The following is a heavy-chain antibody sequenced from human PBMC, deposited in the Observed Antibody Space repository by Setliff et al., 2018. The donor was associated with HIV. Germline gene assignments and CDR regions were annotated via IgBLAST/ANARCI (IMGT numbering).Heavy chain of an antibody. D-gene: IGHD2-15*01. J-gene: IGHJ3*02. V-gene: IGHV1-69*10. CDR3: ARRSGPDAFDI. CDR2: IIPILGIA. CDR1: GGTFSNYA. Sequence: SVKVSCKASGGTFSNYAISWVRQAPGQGLEWMGGIIPILGIANYAQKFQGRVTITADESTSTAYMELSSLRSEDTAVYYCARRSGPDAFDIWGQGTMVTVSS.